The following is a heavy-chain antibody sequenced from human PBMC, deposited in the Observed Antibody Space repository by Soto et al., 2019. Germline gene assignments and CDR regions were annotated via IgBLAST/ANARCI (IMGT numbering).Heavy chain of an antibody. CDR1: GFTFSSYA. CDR2: ISGSGGST. Sequence: GGSLRLSCAASGFTFSSYAMSWVRQAPGKGLEWVSAISGSGGSTYYADSVKGRFTISRDNSKNTLYLQMNSLRAEDTAVYYSAKDPQGLLWFGESAPYFDYWGQGPLVTVSS. V-gene: IGHV3-23*01. J-gene: IGHJ4*02. CDR3: AKDPQGLLWFGESAPYFDY. D-gene: IGHD3-10*01.